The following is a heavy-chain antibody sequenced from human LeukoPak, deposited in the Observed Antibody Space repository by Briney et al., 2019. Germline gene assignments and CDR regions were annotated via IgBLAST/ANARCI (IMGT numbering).Heavy chain of an antibody. J-gene: IGHJ4*02. V-gene: IGHV3-23*01. CDR3: AKGGNSGNY. CDR1: GFTFSSYA. Sequence: HAGGSLRLSCAASGFTFSSYAMRWLRQAQGKGLEWVSGTNDSGGSKSHADSVKGRFTISRDNSRNTLYLQMNSLIVEDTAVYYCAKGGNSGNYWGQGTLVTVSS. D-gene: IGHD4-23*01. CDR2: TNDSGGSK.